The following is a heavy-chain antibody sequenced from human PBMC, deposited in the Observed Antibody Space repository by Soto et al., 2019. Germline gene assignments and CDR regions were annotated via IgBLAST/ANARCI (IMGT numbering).Heavy chain of an antibody. Sequence: PSETLSLTCTVSGGSISSYYWSWIRQPPGKGLEWIGYIYYSDSSNYNPSLKSRVTISVDTSKNQFSLKLTSVTAADTAVYYCARDQGGYTIFDYWGQGTLVTVSS. V-gene: IGHV4-59*12. CDR2: IYYSDSS. CDR1: GGSISSYY. CDR3: ARDQGGYTIFDY. D-gene: IGHD5-18*01. J-gene: IGHJ4*02.